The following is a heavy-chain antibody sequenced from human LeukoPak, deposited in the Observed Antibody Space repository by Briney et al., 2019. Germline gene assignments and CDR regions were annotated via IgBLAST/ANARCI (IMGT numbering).Heavy chain of an antibody. Sequence: SETLSLTCAVSGGPIMTTNWWSWVRQPPGKGLEWIGEVDLKGATNYNPSLESRVSMSIDTSNNQMSLKLTSVTAADTAFYYCTRESGAFSPFGFWGQGTLVTVSS. D-gene: IGHD1-26*01. V-gene: IGHV4-4*02. CDR3: TRESGAFSPFGF. CDR1: GGPIMTTNW. CDR2: VDLKGAT. J-gene: IGHJ4*02.